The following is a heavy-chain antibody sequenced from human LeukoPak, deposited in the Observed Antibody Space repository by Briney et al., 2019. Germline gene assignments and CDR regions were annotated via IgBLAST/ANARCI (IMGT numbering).Heavy chain of an antibody. CDR1: GYSFTYYR. V-gene: IGHV5-51*01. J-gene: IGHJ4*02. CDR3: ARQDYSNYPFDY. CDR2: VYLDDSDT. Sequence: GESLKISCKASGYSFTYYRIGWVRQMPGKGLEWMGIVYLDDSDTKYSPSFQGQVTISADKSISTAYLQWGSLKASDTAMYYCARQDYSNYPFDYWGQGTLVTVSS. D-gene: IGHD4-11*01.